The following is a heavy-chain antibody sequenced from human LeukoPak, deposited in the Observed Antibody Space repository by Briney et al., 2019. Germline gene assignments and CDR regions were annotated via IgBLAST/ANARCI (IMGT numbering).Heavy chain of an antibody. CDR1: GFSFSSYA. Sequence: GGSLRLSCAASGFSFSSYAMSWVRQAPGKGLEWVSSISGSGDNTYYAESVKGRFTISGDNSNNTPFLQMNSLRAEDTAVFYCAKRSGYTTGWFFDFWGQGTLVTVSS. CDR2: ISGSGDNT. J-gene: IGHJ4*02. V-gene: IGHV3-23*01. D-gene: IGHD6-19*01. CDR3: AKRSGYTTGWFFDF.